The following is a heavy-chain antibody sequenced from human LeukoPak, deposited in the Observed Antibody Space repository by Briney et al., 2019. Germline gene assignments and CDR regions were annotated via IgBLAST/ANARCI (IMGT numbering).Heavy chain of an antibody. Sequence: PGGSLRLSCAASGFTFSSYAMSWVRQAPGKGLEWVSAISGSGGSTYYADSVKGRFTIPRDNSKNTLYLQMNSLRAEDTAVYYCAKGFFGDYPYYYYGMDVWGQGTTVTVSS. CDR2: ISGSGGST. D-gene: IGHD4-17*01. CDR3: AKGFFGDYPYYYYGMDV. CDR1: GFTFSSYA. V-gene: IGHV3-23*01. J-gene: IGHJ6*02.